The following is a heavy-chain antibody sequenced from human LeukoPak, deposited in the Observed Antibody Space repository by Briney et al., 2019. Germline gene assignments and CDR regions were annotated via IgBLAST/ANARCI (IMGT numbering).Heavy chain of an antibody. CDR3: ASMTTVTRSIDY. J-gene: IGHJ4*02. Sequence: ASVKVSCKASGYTFTSYAMHWVRQAPGQRLEWMGWINAGNGNTKYSQKFQGRVTITRDTSASTAYMELSSLRSEDTAVYYCASMTTVTRSIDYWGQGTLVAVSS. CDR2: INAGNGNT. D-gene: IGHD4-17*01. V-gene: IGHV1-3*01. CDR1: GYTFTSYA.